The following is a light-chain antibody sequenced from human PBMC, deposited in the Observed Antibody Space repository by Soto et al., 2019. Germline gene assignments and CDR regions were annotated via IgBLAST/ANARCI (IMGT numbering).Light chain of an antibody. V-gene: IGKV1-39*01. Sequence: DIQMTQSPSSLSASVGDRVTITCRASQSISSYLNWYQQKPGKAPKLLIYAASSLQSGVPSRFSGSGSGTDFTLTISNLQREDIATYYCQQSYGTPLTFGGGTKVEIK. J-gene: IGKJ4*01. CDR1: QSISSY. CDR2: AAS. CDR3: QQSYGTPLT.